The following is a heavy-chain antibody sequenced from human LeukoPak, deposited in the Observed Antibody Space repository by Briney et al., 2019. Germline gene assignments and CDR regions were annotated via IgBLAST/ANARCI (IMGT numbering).Heavy chain of an antibody. CDR3: ARERITMVRGVGYYYFDY. D-gene: IGHD3-10*01. CDR2: ISSSGSTI. CDR1: GFTFSDYY. Sequence: GGSLRLSCAASGFTFSDYYMSWIRQAPGRGLEWVSYISSSGSTIYYADSVKGRFTISRDNAKNSLYLLMNSLRAEDTAVYYCARERITMVRGVGYYYFDYWGQGTLVTVSS. V-gene: IGHV3-11*01. J-gene: IGHJ4*02.